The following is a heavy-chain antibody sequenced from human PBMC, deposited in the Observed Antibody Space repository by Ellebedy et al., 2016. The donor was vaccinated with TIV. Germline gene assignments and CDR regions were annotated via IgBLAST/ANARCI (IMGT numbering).Heavy chain of an antibody. V-gene: IGHV3-66*04. Sequence: PGGSLRLSCAASEFTVDNNYMAWVRHAPGKGLEWVSLIYSGGTTYYADSVKGRFTISRDSSKNTLYLQMNSLRSEDSAVYYCMRRWSWGQGTLVTVSS. CDR1: EFTVDNNY. J-gene: IGHJ4*02. CDR3: MRRWS. D-gene: IGHD2-15*01. CDR2: IYSGGTT.